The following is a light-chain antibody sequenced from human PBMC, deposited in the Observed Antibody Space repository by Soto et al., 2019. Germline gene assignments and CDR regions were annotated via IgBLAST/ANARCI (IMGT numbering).Light chain of an antibody. J-gene: IGKJ4*02. Sequence: EIVMTQSPATRSVSPGERATLSCRASESVSNNLAWYQQKFGQAPRLRIYHASTRATGIPARFSGSGSGTELTLTISSLQSEDFALYYCQQYNEWPLTFGGGTNVDIK. CDR3: QQYNEWPLT. CDR2: HAS. V-gene: IGKV3D-15*01. CDR1: ESVSNN.